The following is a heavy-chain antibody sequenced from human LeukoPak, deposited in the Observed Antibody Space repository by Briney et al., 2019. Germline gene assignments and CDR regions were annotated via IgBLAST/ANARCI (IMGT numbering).Heavy chain of an antibody. D-gene: IGHD3-10*01. J-gene: IGHJ4*02. CDR1: GYTFSDHY. Sequence: GASVKVSCMASGYTFSDHYIHWVRQAPGEGLEWMGWMNPSNGGTDYARKFQGRVNMTRDTSITTAYMELSRLSSDDTAVYYCARDVGKITWVGGLGYWGKEPLVTVP. CDR3: ARDVGKITWVGGLGY. CDR2: MNPSNGGT. V-gene: IGHV1-2*02.